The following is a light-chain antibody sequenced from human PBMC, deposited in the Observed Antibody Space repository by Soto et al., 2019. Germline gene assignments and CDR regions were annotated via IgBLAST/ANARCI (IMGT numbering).Light chain of an antibody. J-gene: IGKJ5*01. CDR1: QSVSSSY. Sequence: EIVLTQSPGTLSLCPGERATLSCRASQSVSSSYLAWYQQKPGQAPRLLIYGASTRATGIPARFSGSGSGTEFTLTISSLQSEDFAVYYCQQYNNWPSWTFGQGTRLEI. CDR2: GAS. CDR3: QQYNNWPSWT. V-gene: IGKV3-15*01.